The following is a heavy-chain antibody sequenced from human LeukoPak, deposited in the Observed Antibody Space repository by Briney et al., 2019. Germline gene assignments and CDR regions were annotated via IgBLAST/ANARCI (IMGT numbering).Heavy chain of an antibody. D-gene: IGHD2-8*02. Sequence: GGSLRLSCAASGFTVSSNYMSWVRQAPGKGLEWVAVISYDGSNKYHADSVKGRFTISRDNSKNTLYLQMNSLRAEDTAVYYCAKDAAAADTGHYWGQGTLVTVSS. CDR1: GFTVSSNY. J-gene: IGHJ4*02. CDR2: ISYDGSNK. CDR3: AKDAAAADTGHY. V-gene: IGHV3-30*18.